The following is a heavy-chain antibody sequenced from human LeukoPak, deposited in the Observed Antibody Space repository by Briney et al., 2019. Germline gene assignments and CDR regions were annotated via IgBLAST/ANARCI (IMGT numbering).Heavy chain of an antibody. CDR1: GFTFSTYG. J-gene: IGHJ6*02. CDR2: ISSSTTYM. CDR3: ARDRLVGDTFRDYYYGMDV. D-gene: IGHD1-26*01. Sequence: TGGSLRLSCAASGFTFSTYGMDWVRQAPGRGLEWVSSISSSTTYMYYADSVKGRFTISRDDAKNSLYLQMHSLRAEDTAVYYCARDRLVGDTFRDYYYGMDVWGQGTTVTVSS. V-gene: IGHV3-21*01.